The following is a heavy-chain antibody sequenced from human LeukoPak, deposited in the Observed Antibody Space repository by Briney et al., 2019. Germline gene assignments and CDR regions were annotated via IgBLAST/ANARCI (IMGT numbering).Heavy chain of an antibody. CDR2: ISYDGGNK. CDR3: ARDRCSSTSCLFDY. V-gene: IGHV3-30-3*01. D-gene: IGHD2-2*01. Sequence: GGSLRLSCAASGFTFSTYAMHWVRQAPGKGLEWVAVISYDGGNKYYADSVKGRFTISRDNSKNTVYLQMNSLRAEDTAVYYCARDRCSSTSCLFDYWGQGTLVTVSS. CDR1: GFTFSTYA. J-gene: IGHJ4*02.